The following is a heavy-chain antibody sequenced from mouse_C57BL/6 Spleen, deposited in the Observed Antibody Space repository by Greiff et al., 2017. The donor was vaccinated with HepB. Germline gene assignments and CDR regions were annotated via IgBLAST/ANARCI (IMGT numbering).Heavy chain of an antibody. CDR1: GYTFTSYG. V-gene: IGHV1-81*01. D-gene: IGHD1-1*01. CDR3: ARYRNYGSSYWYFDV. J-gene: IGHJ1*03. Sequence: QVQLQQSGAELARPGASVKLSCKASGYTFTSYGISWVKQRTGQGLEWIGEIYPRSGNTYYNEKFKGKATLTADKSSSTAYMELRSLTSEDSAVYFCARYRNYGSSYWYFDVWGTGTTVTVSS. CDR2: IYPRSGNT.